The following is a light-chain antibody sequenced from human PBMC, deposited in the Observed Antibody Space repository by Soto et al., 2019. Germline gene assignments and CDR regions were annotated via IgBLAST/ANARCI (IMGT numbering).Light chain of an antibody. Sequence: EIMMTQSPATLSLSPGERATLSCRASQSVNSNFALYQQKAGQAPSLLIFGTSTRATGIPARFSGSASGTDFTLTISSLQFEDFAVYYCQQYNNWPRTFGQGTRV. CDR2: GTS. CDR3: QQYNNWPRT. J-gene: IGKJ1*01. CDR1: QSVNSN. V-gene: IGKV3-15*01.